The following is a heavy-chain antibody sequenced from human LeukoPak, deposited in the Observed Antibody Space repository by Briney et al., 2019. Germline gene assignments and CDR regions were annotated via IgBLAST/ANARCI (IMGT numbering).Heavy chain of an antibody. CDR1: GYTFTSYY. J-gene: IGHJ4*02. V-gene: IGHV1-18*04. Sequence: WASVKVSCKASGYTFTSYYMHWVRQAPGQGLEWMGWISVYNGNTNYAQKLQGRVTMTTDTSTSTAYMELRSLRSDGTAVYYCARGGPLSVGAISFWGQGTLVTVSS. CDR2: ISVYNGNT. CDR3: ARGGPLSVGAISF. D-gene: IGHD1-26*01.